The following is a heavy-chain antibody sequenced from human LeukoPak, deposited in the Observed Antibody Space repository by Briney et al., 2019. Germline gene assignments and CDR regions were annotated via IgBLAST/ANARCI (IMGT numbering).Heavy chain of an antibody. CDR3: AKSVDGYFHSNGFPFDY. V-gene: IGHV3-23*01. CDR2: ISGSGGST. D-gene: IGHD3-22*01. J-gene: IGHJ4*02. CDR1: GFTFSSCA. Sequence: PGGSLRLSCAASGFTFSSCAMTWVRQAPGKGLEWVSGISGSGGSTYYADSVKGRFTISRDNSKNTLYLQMNSLRAEDTAVYYCAKSVDGYFHSNGFPFDYWGQGTLVTVSS.